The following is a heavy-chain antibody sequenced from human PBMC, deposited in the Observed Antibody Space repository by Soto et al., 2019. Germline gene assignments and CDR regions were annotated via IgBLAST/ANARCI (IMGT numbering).Heavy chain of an antibody. V-gene: IGHV3-33*01. Sequence: GGSLRLSCAASGFTFSSYGMHWVRQAPGKGLEWVAVIWYDGSNKYYADSVKGRFTISRDNSKNTLYLQMNSLRAEDTAVYYCARTPITYRYGMDVWGQGTTVTVSS. CDR1: GFTFSSYG. D-gene: IGHD3-10*01. CDR2: IWYDGSNK. J-gene: IGHJ6*02. CDR3: ARTPITYRYGMDV.